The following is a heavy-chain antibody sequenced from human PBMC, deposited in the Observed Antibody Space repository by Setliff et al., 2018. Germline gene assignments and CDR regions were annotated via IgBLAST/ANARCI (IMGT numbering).Heavy chain of an antibody. Sequence: SETLSLTCAVYGGSFSGYYWSWIRQPPGKGLEWIGEINHSGSTNYNPSLKSRVTISVDTSKNQFSLKLSAVTAADTAVYYCAKGPDSSGYQGWFDPWGQGTLVTVSS. V-gene: IGHV4-34*01. CDR1: GGSFSGYY. D-gene: IGHD3-22*01. J-gene: IGHJ5*02. CDR2: INHSGST. CDR3: AKGPDSSGYQGWFDP.